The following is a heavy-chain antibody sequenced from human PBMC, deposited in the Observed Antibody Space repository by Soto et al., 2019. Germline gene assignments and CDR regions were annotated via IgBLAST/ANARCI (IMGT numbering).Heavy chain of an antibody. CDR2: IWFDGSKE. J-gene: IGHJ4*02. V-gene: IGHV3-33*01. CDR3: ASAPGRNCSSTSCYVPPY. D-gene: IGHD2-2*01. CDR1: GFTFSSYG. Sequence: VQLVESGGGVVQPGKSLRLACAASGFTFSSYGMHWVRQAPGKGLEWVALIWFDGSKEFYADSVKGRSIISRDNSKSMFYMQMNTLRADDTAEYYCASAPGRNCSSTSCYVPPYWGQGTLVTVSS.